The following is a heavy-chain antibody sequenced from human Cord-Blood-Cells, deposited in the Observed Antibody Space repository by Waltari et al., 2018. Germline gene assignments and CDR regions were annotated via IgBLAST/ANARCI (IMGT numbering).Heavy chain of an antibody. CDR1: GYTLTELS. Sequence: QVQLVQSGAEVKKPGASVKVSCKVSGYTLTELSMHWVRQAPGKGLEWMGGFGPEEGETIYAKKVQVRVTLTEDTSTDTAYMELSSLRSEDTAVYYCATDARPIGGSYYKFAFDIWGQGTMVTVSS. CDR2: FGPEEGET. CDR3: ATDARPIGGSYYKFAFDI. J-gene: IGHJ3*02. D-gene: IGHD1-26*01. V-gene: IGHV1-24*01.